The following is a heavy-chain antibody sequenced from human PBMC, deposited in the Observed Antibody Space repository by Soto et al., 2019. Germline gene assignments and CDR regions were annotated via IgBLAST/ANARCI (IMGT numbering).Heavy chain of an antibody. D-gene: IGHD1-7*01. J-gene: IGHJ5*02. CDR1: GFTFSDSA. CDR3: TRHHNWNYVSWFDP. Sequence: PGGSLRLSCAASGFTFSDSAIHWVRQASGKGLEWVGRIRSKANSYATAYAASVKGRFTISRDDSKNTAYLQMNSLKSEDTAVYYCTRHHNWNYVSWFDPWGQGT. V-gene: IGHV3-73*01. CDR2: IRSKANSYAT.